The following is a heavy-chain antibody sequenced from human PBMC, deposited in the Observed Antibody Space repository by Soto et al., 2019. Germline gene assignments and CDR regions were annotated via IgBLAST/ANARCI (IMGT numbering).Heavy chain of an antibody. J-gene: IGHJ4*02. D-gene: IGHD1-1*01. CDR2: INAGNGHT. CDR3: ARGRWTQTTADYYLDF. Sequence: QVQLVQSGTEVKKPGASVKLSCKASGYTFTNYAIHWVHQAPGQRLEWMVWINAGNGHTKYSQKFQGRVTVTRDPSATTAYMELSSLTSEDTAVYYCARGRWTQTTADYYLDFWGQGTLVTVSS. CDR1: GYTFTNYA. V-gene: IGHV1-3*01.